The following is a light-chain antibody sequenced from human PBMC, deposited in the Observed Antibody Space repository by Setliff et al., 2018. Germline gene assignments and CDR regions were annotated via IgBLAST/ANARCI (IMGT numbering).Light chain of an antibody. CDR1: SRDVGSYDF. CDR2: DVT. Sequence: QSVLTQPASVSGSPGQSITISCIGSSRDVGSYDFVSWYQQHPGKAPKLIIYDVTGRPSGVSDRFSGSKSGNTASLTITGLQAEDEAYYYCQSSDDNEYVFGTGTKV. CDR3: QSSDDNEYV. J-gene: IGLJ1*01. V-gene: IGLV2-14*03.